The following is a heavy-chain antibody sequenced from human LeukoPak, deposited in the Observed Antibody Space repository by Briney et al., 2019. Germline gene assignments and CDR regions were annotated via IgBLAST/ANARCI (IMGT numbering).Heavy chain of an antibody. V-gene: IGHV3-30*02. D-gene: IGHD2-2*01. CDR1: GFTYSHNG. CDR2: IRYDGSYK. J-gene: IGHJ4*02. CDR3: AKEGCSSTSCSYFDY. Sequence: GGSLRLSCVASGFTYSHNGMHWVRQAPGKGLEWVTFIRYDGSYKNNADSVKGRFTISRDNSKNTLYLQMNSLRPDDTAVYYCAKEGCSSTSCSYFDYWGQGTLVTVSS.